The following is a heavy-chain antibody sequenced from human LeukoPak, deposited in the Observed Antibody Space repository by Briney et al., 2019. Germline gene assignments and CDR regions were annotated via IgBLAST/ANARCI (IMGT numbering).Heavy chain of an antibody. V-gene: IGHV3-48*01. CDR3: ARDLVTADY. J-gene: IGHJ4*02. Sequence: GGSLRLSCAASGFTFSSYSMNWVRQAPGKGLEWVSYISSSSSTIYYADSVKGRFTISRDNAKNSLYLQMNSPRAEDTAVYYCARDLVTADYWGQGTLVTVSS. CDR1: GFTFSSYS. D-gene: IGHD2-21*02. CDR2: ISSSSSTI.